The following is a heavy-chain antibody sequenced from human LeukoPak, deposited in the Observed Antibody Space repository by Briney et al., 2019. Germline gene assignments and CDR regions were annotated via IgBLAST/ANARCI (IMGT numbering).Heavy chain of an antibody. CDR2: ISGSGDST. D-gene: IGHD3-9*01. CDR1: GFTFSRYA. CDR3: AKDRSYNILTGYFFFDY. V-gene: IGHV3-23*01. J-gene: IGHJ4*02. Sequence: GTSLRLSCAASGFTFSRYAMHWVRQAPGKGLEWVSGISGSGDSTYYADSVKGRFTISRDNSKNTLYLQMSGLRAEDTAVYYCAKDRSYNILTGYFFFDYWGQGTLVTVSS.